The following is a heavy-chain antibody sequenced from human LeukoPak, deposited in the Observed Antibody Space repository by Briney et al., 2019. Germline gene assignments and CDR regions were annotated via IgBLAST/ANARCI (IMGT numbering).Heavy chain of an antibody. Sequence: GRSLRLSCAASGFTFSSYGMHWVRQVPGKGLEWVAVIWYDGSNKYYADSVKGRFTISRDNSKNTLYLQMNSLRAEDTAVYYCARSYYYYGMDVWGQGTTVTVSS. V-gene: IGHV3-33*01. CDR2: IWYDGSNK. J-gene: IGHJ6*02. CDR1: GFTFSSYG. CDR3: ARSYYYYGMDV.